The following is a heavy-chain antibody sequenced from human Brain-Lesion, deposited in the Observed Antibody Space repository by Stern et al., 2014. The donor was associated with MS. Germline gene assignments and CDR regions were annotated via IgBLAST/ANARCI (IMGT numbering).Heavy chain of an antibody. Sequence: VQLVESGPGLVKPSETLSLTCTVAGGSVSSTSYAWAWIRQPPGKGLEWIGTIYYSGNTYYSPSLKSRLTISLHTAKNPFSLQLGCVTAADTAVYYCAGEEDIRYCSGGSCTGNWFDPWGQGTLVTVSS. CDR2: IYYSGNT. CDR3: AGEEDIRYCSGGSCTGNWFDP. J-gene: IGHJ5*02. D-gene: IGHD2-15*01. V-gene: IGHV4-39*01. CDR1: GGSVSSTSYA.